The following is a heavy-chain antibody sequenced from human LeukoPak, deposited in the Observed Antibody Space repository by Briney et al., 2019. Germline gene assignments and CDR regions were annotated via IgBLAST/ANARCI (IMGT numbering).Heavy chain of an antibody. J-gene: IGHJ4*02. V-gene: IGHV3-23*01. CDR3: AKALVGSGSYYNGFDY. D-gene: IGHD3-10*01. Sequence: PGGSLRLSCAASGFTFSSYAMSWVRQAPGKGLEWVSVISGSGGSTYYADSVKGRFTISRDNSKNTLYLQMNSLRAEDTAVYYCAKALVGSGSYYNGFDYWGQGTLVTVSS. CDR1: GFTFSSYA. CDR2: ISGSGGST.